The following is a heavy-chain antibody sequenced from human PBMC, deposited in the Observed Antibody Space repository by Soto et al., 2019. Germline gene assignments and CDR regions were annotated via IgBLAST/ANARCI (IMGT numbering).Heavy chain of an antibody. Sequence: GGSLRLSCTASGLTFSNYAMSWVRQAPGKGLEFVSFISGGGGSTYSADSVKGRFTVSRDNLKNTLSLQMNSLRVEDTAVYYCVKLLRSWYGHNALDVWGQGTTVTVSS. CDR2: ISGGGGST. D-gene: IGHD4-17*01. CDR1: GLTFSNYA. J-gene: IGHJ6*02. V-gene: IGHV3-23*01. CDR3: VKLLRSWYGHNALDV.